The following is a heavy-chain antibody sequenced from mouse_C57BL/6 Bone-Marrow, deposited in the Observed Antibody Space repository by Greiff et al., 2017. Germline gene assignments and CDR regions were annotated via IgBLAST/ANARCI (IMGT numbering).Heavy chain of an antibody. V-gene: IGHV1-26*01. CDR3: ARLRDGYYAWFAY. D-gene: IGHD2-3*01. J-gene: IGHJ3*01. CDR1: GYTFTDYY. CDR2: INPNNGGT. Sequence: EVKLQQSGPELVKPGASVKISCKASGYTFTDYYMNWVKQSHGKSLEWIGDINPNNGGTSYNQKFKGKATLTVDKSSSTAYMELRSLTSEDSAVYYCARLRDGYYAWFAYWGQGTLVTVSA.